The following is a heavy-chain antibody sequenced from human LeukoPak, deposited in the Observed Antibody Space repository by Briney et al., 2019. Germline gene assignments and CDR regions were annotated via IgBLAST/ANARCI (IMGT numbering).Heavy chain of an antibody. J-gene: IGHJ4*02. D-gene: IGHD5-24*01. CDR1: GGSISSSSYY. CDR2: INHSGST. V-gene: IGHV4-39*07. CDR3: ARGRPERWLHPQPIDY. Sequence: PSETLSLTCTVSGGSISSSSYYWGWIRQPPGKGLEWIGEINHSGSTNYNPSLKSRVTISVDTSKNQFSLKLSSVTAADTAVYYCARGRPERWLHPQPIDYWGQGTLVTVSS.